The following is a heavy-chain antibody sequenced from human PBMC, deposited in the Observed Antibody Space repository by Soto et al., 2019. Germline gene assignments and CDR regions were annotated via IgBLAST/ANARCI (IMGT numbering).Heavy chain of an antibody. CDR1: GYSSSNYY. J-gene: IGHJ4*02. D-gene: IGHD2-8*02. Sequence: QVQVVQSGAEVKEPGASVKVSCKASGYSSSNYYTHWVRQAPGQGLEWMGIVNPNGETTNYAQRFQGRVALTRDTSTNTDYMDLSRLTSDDTAIYFCASGTTIWSNWGQGTLVTVSS. CDR2: VNPNGETT. V-gene: IGHV1-46*01. CDR3: ASGTTIWSN.